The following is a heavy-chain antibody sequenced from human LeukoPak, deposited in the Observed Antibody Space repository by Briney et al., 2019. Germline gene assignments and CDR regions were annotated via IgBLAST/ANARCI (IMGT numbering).Heavy chain of an antibody. V-gene: IGHV3-30*18. D-gene: IGHD3-10*01. CDR3: AKDHDVYYGSGTTDY. CDR2: ISYDGSNK. J-gene: IGHJ4*02. Sequence: GRSLRLSCAASGLTFSSYGMHWVRQAPGKGLEWVAVISYDGSNKYYADSVKGRFTISRDNSKNTLYLQMNSLRAEDTAVYYCAKDHDVYYGSGTTDYWGQGTLVTVSS. CDR1: GLTFSSYG.